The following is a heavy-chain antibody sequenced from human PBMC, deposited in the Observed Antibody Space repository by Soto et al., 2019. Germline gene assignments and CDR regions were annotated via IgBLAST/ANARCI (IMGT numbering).Heavy chain of an antibody. V-gene: IGHV3-23*01. J-gene: IGHJ4*02. Sequence: PGWSXRLSCSSSVVTFSIYSVSLFRQAPGKGLEWVSAISGSGGRTYYADSVNGRLTISRDNSKNTMYLQMKSLRAEDTDVYYCEKSLEVAGQFDYWGQGTLVTVSS. CDR2: ISGSGGRT. CDR3: EKSLEVAGQFDY. CDR1: VVTFSIYS. D-gene: IGHD6-19*01.